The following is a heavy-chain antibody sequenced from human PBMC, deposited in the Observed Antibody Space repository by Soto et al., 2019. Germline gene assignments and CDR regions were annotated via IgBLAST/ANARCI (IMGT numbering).Heavy chain of an antibody. V-gene: IGHV4-34*01. Sequence: QVQLQQWGAGLLKPSETLSLTCAVYGGSFSGYYWSWIRQPPGKGLGWIGEINHSGSTNYNPSLKSRVTLSVDTSKNQFSLKLSSVTAADTAVYYCARRPGYSSGWGTFDYWGQGTLVTVSS. D-gene: IGHD6-19*01. CDR1: GGSFSGYY. J-gene: IGHJ4*02. CDR2: INHSGST. CDR3: ARRPGYSSGWGTFDY.